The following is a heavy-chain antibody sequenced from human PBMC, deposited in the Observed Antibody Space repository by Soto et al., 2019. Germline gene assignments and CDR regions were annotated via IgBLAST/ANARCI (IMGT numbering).Heavy chain of an antibody. J-gene: IGHJ5*02. CDR2: INPGNGNT. Sequence: QVQLVQSGAEVKKLGASVRLSCKASGYTFTSYNMHWVRQAPGQRLEWMGWINPGNGNTKYPQKFQGRVTITRDTSAGTAYMELSSLTSEDTAVYYCARRAAVAGFDPWGQGTLVTVSS. CDR3: ARRAAVAGFDP. V-gene: IGHV1-3*01. CDR1: GYTFTSYN. D-gene: IGHD6-19*01.